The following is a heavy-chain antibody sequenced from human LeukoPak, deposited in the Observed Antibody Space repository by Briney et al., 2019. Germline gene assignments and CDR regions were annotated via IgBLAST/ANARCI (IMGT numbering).Heavy chain of an antibody. CDR3: ARDLWFGELTWFDP. CDR1: GYTFTSYG. D-gene: IGHD3-10*01. Sequence: ASVKVSCKASGYTFTSYGISWVRQAPGQGLEWMGWISAYNGNTNYAQKLQGRVTMTTDTSTSTAYMELRSLRSEDTAVYYCARDLWFGELTWFDPWGQGTLVTVSS. CDR2: ISAYNGNT. V-gene: IGHV1-18*01. J-gene: IGHJ5*02.